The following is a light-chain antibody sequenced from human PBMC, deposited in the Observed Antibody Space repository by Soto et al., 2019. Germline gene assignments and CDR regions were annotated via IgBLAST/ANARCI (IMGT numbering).Light chain of an antibody. Sequence: DIPMTQSPSSLSASVGDRVTITCRASQYISTYLAWYQQKPGKAPCLLIFASSLQSGVPPRFSGSGSGTDFTLTISSLQPEDFATYFCQQSYTAPLTFGGGTKVEL. V-gene: IGKV1-39*01. CDR3: QQSYTAPLT. J-gene: IGKJ4*01. CDR2: AS. CDR1: QYISTY.